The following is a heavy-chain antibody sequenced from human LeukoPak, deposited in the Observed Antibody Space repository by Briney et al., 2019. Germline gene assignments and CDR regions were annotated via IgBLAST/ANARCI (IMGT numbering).Heavy chain of an antibody. CDR2: IDPNSGGT. CDR1: GYSFTGYY. Sequence: ASVKVSCKPSGYSFTGYYIHLVRQAPGQGLEWMGWIDPNSGGTDYAQKFQGRVTVTRDTSISTAYMELSRLRPDDTAVYYCARDKTRSWYGGVVHWGQGTLVTVSS. D-gene: IGHD6-13*01. J-gene: IGHJ4*02. V-gene: IGHV1-2*02. CDR3: ARDKTRSWYGGVVH.